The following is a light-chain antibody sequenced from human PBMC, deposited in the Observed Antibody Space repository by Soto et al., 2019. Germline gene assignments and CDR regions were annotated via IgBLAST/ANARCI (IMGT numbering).Light chain of an antibody. Sequence: DIQMTQSPSTLSASVGDRVTITCRASQSISSWLAWYQQKPGKAPKLLIYEASSLESGVPSRFSGSGSGAEFTLAISSLQPDDSATYFCQQYKSSSPWTFGQGTKVEI. J-gene: IGKJ1*01. CDR1: QSISSW. V-gene: IGKV1-5*03. CDR3: QQYKSSSPWT. CDR2: EAS.